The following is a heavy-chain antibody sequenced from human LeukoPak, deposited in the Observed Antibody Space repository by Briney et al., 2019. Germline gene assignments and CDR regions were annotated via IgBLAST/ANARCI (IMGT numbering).Heavy chain of an antibody. CDR2: ISERGGST. CDR3: AKEHPPFMVRGLFDY. V-gene: IGHV3-23*01. J-gene: IGHJ4*02. D-gene: IGHD3-10*01. CDR1: GFTFSSYG. Sequence: PGGSRRLSCAAYGFTFSSYGMSWVRQAPGKGLEWVSAISERGGSTFYADSVKGLFTISSDNSKNTLSLQMNSLRAEDTAVYYCAKEHPPFMVRGLFDYWGQGTLVTVSS.